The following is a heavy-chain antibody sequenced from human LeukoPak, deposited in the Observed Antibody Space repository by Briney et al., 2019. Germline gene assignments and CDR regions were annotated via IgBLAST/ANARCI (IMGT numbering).Heavy chain of an antibody. J-gene: IGHJ5*02. V-gene: IGHV4-38-2*02. CDR1: GYSISSGYY. CDR3: TRSPGSAWFDP. Sequence: TSETLSLTCTVSGYSISSGYYWGWIRQPPGKGLEWIGDIYHSGITNYNPSLKSQLTISLDTSKNHFSLNLRSVTAADTAVYYCTRSPGSAWFDPWGQGTLVTVSS. CDR2: IYHSGIT.